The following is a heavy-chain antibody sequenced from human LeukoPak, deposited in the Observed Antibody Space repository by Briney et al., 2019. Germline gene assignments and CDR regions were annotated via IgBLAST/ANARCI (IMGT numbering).Heavy chain of an antibody. CDR3: ARKFWFGESLDY. Sequence: PSETLSLTCTVSGGSISSGDYYWSWIRQPPGKGLEWIGYIYYSGSTYYNPSLKSRVTISVDTSENQFSLKLSSVTAADTAVYYCARKFWFGESLDYWGQGTLVTVSS. J-gene: IGHJ4*02. V-gene: IGHV4-30-4*01. CDR1: GGSISSGDYY. CDR2: IYYSGST. D-gene: IGHD3-10*01.